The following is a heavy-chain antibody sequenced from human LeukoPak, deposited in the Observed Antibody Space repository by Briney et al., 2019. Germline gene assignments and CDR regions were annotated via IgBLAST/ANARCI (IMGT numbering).Heavy chain of an antibody. CDR2: ISHNGGNK. V-gene: IGHV3-30*18. D-gene: IGHD3-10*01. CDR3: AKDWGFQYASGSYCDF. CDR1: GFTFSTYG. J-gene: IGHJ4*02. Sequence: GGSLRLSCVASGFTFSTYGMHWVRQAPGKGLEGVAVISHNGGNKFYVDSVKGRFTISRDNSKNTLYLQMDSLRDEDTAVYYCAKDWGFQYASGSYCDFWGQGTLATVSS.